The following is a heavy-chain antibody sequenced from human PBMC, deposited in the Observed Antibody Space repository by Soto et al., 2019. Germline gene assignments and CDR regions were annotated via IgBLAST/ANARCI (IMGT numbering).Heavy chain of an antibody. CDR3: ARALGGTYPFHF. Sequence: QVRLQESGPGLVKPSETLSLTCSVSGASVTSGRDYWTWIRQSPGKGLGWIGYISYSGSTNSNASLTGRVSISVDTSKNQFSLTLTSVTAAATAMFYCARALGGTYPFHFWGQGILVTVSS. V-gene: IGHV4-61*01. CDR1: GASVTSGRDY. D-gene: IGHD1-26*01. CDR2: ISYSGST. J-gene: IGHJ4*02.